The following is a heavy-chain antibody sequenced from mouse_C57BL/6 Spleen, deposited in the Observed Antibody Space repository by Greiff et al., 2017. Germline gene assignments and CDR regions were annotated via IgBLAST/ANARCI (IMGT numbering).Heavy chain of an antibody. J-gene: IGHJ3*01. CDR2: IYPGSGST. CDR3: ARGGLRQGSWFAD. V-gene: IGHV1-55*01. CDR1: GYTFTSYW. D-gene: IGHD2-4*01. Sequence: QVQLQQPGAELVKPGASVKMSCKASGYTFTSYWITWVKLRPGQGLEWIGDIYPGSGSTTYNEKFKSKATLTVDTSSSTANRLRSGHTSEDSAVYYCARGGLRQGSWFADWGQGTLVTVSA.